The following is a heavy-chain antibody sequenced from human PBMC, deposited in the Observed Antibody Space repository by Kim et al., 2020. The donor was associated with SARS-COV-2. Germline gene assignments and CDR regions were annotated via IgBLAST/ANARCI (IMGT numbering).Heavy chain of an antibody. Sequence: GGSLRLSCAASGFTFSDYYMTWIRQAPGKGLEWISYISSSSSYTKYADSVKDRFTISRDNAKNSLYLQMNSLRAEDTAVYYCARVASGSTAWYYFDYWG. CDR3: ARVASGSTAWYYFDY. CDR2: ISSSSSYT. D-gene: IGHD6-19*01. J-gene: IGHJ4*01. CDR1: GFTFSDYY. V-gene: IGHV3-11*03.